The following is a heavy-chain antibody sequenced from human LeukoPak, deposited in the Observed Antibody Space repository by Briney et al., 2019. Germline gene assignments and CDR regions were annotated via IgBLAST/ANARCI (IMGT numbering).Heavy chain of an antibody. J-gene: IGHJ4*02. CDR3: ARGHENVWGSYRHHFDY. Sequence: SETLSLTCTVSGGSISSYYWSWIRQSPGKGLEWIGYIYYSGSTNYNPSLKSRVTISVDTSKNQFSLKLSSVTAADTAVYYCARGHENVWGSYRHHFDYWGQGTLVTVSS. CDR2: IYYSGST. CDR1: GGSISSYY. V-gene: IGHV4-59*01. D-gene: IGHD3-16*02.